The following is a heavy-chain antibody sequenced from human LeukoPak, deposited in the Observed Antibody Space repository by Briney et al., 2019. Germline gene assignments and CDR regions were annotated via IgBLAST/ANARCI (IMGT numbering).Heavy chain of an antibody. CDR3: ARARGSIPSSSFDY. CDR2: ISSSSNYT. J-gene: IGHJ4*02. Sequence: GGSLRLSCAASGLTFSSYSMNWVRQAPGKGLEWVSSISSSSNYTYYADSVKGRFTIYRDNAKKPLDLQMNILRAENTALYFCARARGSIPSSSFDYWGQGALVTVSS. V-gene: IGHV3-21*01. CDR1: GLTFSSYS. D-gene: IGHD6-6*01.